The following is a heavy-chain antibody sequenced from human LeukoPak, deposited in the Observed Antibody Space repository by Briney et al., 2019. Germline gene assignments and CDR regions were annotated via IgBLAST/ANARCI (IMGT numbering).Heavy chain of an antibody. CDR1: GFPFSIYC. V-gene: IGHV3-7*01. D-gene: IGHD5-12*01. CDR2: IKKVGSEK. CDR3: AKDREDIVAFLLQNYYYYMDV. J-gene: IGHJ6*03. Sequence: GGSLRLSCAASGFPFSIYCMSWVRQAPGKALEWVANIKKVGSEKYYVNSVKCRFIISRDNAKTSLYLQMNSLSAEDTAVYYCAKDREDIVAFLLQNYYYYMDVWGKGTTVTISS.